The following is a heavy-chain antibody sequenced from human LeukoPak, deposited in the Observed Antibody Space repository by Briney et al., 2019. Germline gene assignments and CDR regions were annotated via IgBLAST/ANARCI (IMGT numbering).Heavy chain of an antibody. CDR2: MNPNSGNT. V-gene: IGHV1-8*01. CDR3: ARASPHLPAAIRN. CDR1: GYTFTSYD. J-gene: IGHJ4*02. Sequence: ASVKVSCTASGYTFTSYDINWVRQATGQGLEWMGWMNPNSGNTGYAQKFQGRVTMTRNTSISTAYMELSSLRSEDTAVYYCARASPHLPAAIRNWGQGTLVTVSS. D-gene: IGHD2-2*02.